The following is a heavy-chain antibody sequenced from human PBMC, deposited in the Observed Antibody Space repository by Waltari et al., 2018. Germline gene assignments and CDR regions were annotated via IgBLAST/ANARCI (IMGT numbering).Heavy chain of an antibody. Sequence: EVQLVQSGAEVKKPGESLKISCKGSGYSFTSYWIGWVRQMPGNGLEWMGIIYPGDAGTRYSPAFQGQVTISADKSISTAYRQWSSLKASDTAMYYCARTLKKGQGYSYGYGSDYWGQGTLVTVSS. CDR2: IYPGDAGT. D-gene: IGHD5-18*01. J-gene: IGHJ4*02. V-gene: IGHV5-51*01. CDR1: GYSFTSYW. CDR3: ARTLKKGQGYSYGYGSDY.